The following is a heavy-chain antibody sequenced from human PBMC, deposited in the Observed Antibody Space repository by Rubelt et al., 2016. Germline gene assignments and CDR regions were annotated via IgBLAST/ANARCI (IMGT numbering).Heavy chain of an antibody. V-gene: IGHV3-21*06. J-gene: IGHJ6*02. Sequence: EVQLVESGGGLVQPGGSLRLSCAASGFTFSSYSMNWVRQAPGKGLEWVSSISSSSSYIYYAVSVKGRCTISGDNAKNSLYLQMNSLRAEDTAVYYCARAPAEVGYYGMDVWGQGTTVTVS. D-gene: IGHD1-26*01. CDR1: GFTFSSYS. CDR3: ARAPAEVGYYGMDV. CDR2: ISSSSSYI.